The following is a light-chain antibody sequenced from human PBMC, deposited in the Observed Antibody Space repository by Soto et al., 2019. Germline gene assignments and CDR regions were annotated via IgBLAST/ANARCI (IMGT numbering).Light chain of an antibody. CDR3: QQRSNWPPYT. CDR2: DAS. Sequence: EIVLTQSPATLSLSPGERATLSCRSSQSVSSYLAWYQQKPGQATRLLLYDASNRATGIPARFSGSVSGTDFTLTISSLEPEDFAVYYCQQRSNWPPYTFGQGTKLEIK. CDR1: QSVSSY. J-gene: IGKJ2*01. V-gene: IGKV3-11*01.